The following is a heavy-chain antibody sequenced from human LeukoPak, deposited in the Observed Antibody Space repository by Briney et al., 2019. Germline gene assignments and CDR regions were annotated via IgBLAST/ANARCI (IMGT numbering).Heavy chain of an antibody. CDR3: ATDLPLDGDYSHWYFDL. D-gene: IGHD4-17*01. Sequence: ASVKVSCKVSGCNLNELSIHWVRQAPGKGLEWMGGFNPEDGKVVYSQNFQGRVIMTEDTSTDTGYMELSSLTSEDTAVYYCATDLPLDGDYSHWYFDLWGRGTLLTVSS. CDR1: GCNLNELS. CDR2: FNPEDGKV. J-gene: IGHJ2*01. V-gene: IGHV1-24*01.